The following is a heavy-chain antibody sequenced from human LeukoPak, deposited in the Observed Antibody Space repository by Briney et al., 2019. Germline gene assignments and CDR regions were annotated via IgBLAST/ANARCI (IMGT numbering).Heavy chain of an antibody. CDR2: IRYDTSNK. D-gene: IGHD5-24*01. CDR3: AGGRDVYRY. J-gene: IGHJ4*02. CDR1: GFTFSSYG. Sequence: GGSLRLSCAASGFTFSSYGMHWVRQAPGKGLEWVAVIRYDTSNKYYADSVKGRFTIFSDSSKNTLYLQMNSLRAEDTAVYYCAGGRDVYRYWGQATLVTVSS. V-gene: IGHV3-33*01.